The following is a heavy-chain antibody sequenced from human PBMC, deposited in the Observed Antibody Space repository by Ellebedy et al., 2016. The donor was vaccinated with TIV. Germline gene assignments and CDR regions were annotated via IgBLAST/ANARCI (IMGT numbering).Heavy chain of an antibody. J-gene: IGHJ4*02. D-gene: IGHD6-19*01. CDR2: IGFGADGT. CDR1: GFTFTYA. CDR3: ARDLRTVDGHPFQDYFDY. V-gene: IGHV3-23*01. Sequence: GGSLRLSXVASGFTFTYAMSWVRQAPGKGLEWLAVIGFGADGTYFADSVRGRFTVSRDNSKNTIYLQMNSLRAEDSAVYYCARDLRTVDGHPFQDYFDYWGQGTLVTVSS.